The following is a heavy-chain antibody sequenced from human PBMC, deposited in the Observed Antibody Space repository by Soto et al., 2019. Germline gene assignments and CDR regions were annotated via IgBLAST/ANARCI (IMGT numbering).Heavy chain of an antibody. J-gene: IGHJ3*02. V-gene: IGHV4-34*01. Sequence: PSETLSLTCAVYGGSFSGYYWSWIRQPPGKGLEWIGEINHSGSTNYNPSLKSRVTISVDTSKNQFSLKLSSVTAADTAVYYCAREREGQRESAQQSDSSDYHSASPDPLDIWGQGTTVTVSS. D-gene: IGHD3-22*01. CDR1: GGSFSGYY. CDR2: INHSGST. CDR3: AREREGQRESAQQSDSSDYHSASPDPLDI.